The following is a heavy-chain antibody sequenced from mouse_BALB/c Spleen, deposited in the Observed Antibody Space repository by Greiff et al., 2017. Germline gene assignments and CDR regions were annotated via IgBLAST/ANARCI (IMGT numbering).Heavy chain of an antibody. V-gene: IGHV5-6-5*01. J-gene: IGHJ2*01. D-gene: IGHD1-1*01. Sequence: EVKLMESGGGLVKPGGSLKLSCAASGFTFSSYAMSWVRQTPEKRLEWVASISSGGSTYYPDSVKGRFTISRDNARNILYLQMSSLRSEDTAMYYCARGADYGSSYVDYWGQGTTLTVSS. CDR2: ISSGGST. CDR3: ARGADYGSSYVDY. CDR1: GFTFSSYA.